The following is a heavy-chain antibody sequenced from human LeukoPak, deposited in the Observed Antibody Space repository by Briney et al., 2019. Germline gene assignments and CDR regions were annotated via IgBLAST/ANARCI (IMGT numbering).Heavy chain of an antibody. J-gene: IGHJ4*02. V-gene: IGHV3-53*01. CDR1: GFTVSSNY. D-gene: IGHD6-19*01. CDR2: IYNGGTT. Sequence: GGSLSLSFAASGFTVSSNYMSWVRPAPGKGLEGGSIIYNGGTTNYANTVKGRFTISRDNSKNTLHLQMNSLRVEDTAVYYCARARIAVAGPFDYWGQGTLVTVSS. CDR3: ARARIAVAGPFDY.